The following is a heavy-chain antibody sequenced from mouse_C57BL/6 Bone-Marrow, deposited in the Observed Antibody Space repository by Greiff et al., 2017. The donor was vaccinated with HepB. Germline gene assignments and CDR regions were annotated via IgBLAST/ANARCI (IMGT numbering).Heavy chain of an antibody. CDR1: GYTFTDYE. D-gene: IGHD1-1*01. Sequence: ESGAELVRPGASVTLSCKASGYTFTDYEMHWVKQTPVHGLEWIGAIDPETGGTAYNQKFKGKAILTADKSSSTAYMKLRTLTSVNSAVYYCTRRSGSSPYYSDSWGQGTPLSVSS. V-gene: IGHV1-15*01. J-gene: IGHJ2*01. CDR2: IDPETGGT. CDR3: TRRSGSSPYYSDS.